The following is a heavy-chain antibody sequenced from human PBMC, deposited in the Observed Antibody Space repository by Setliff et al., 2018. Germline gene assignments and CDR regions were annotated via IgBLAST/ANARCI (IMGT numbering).Heavy chain of an antibody. D-gene: IGHD5-12*01. V-gene: IGHV4-59*01. Sequence: SETLSLTCTVSGGSFTPYYWSWIRQPPGKGLEWIGYVYYSGTAYYNPSLRSRVTVIVDTSKNQFSLRLSSVTAADTAVYYCARGGTFRYFDYWGQGTLVTVSS. CDR3: ARGGTFRYFDY. CDR2: VYYSGTA. CDR1: GGSFTPYY. J-gene: IGHJ4*02.